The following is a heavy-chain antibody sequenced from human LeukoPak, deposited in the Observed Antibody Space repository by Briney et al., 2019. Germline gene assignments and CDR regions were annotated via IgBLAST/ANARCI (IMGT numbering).Heavy chain of an antibody. J-gene: IGHJ6*03. D-gene: IGHD2/OR15-2a*01. CDR3: AEDGDGKLGLPYYSNSVREV. V-gene: IGHV7-4-1*02. Sequence: ASVKVSCKASGYTFTSYAMNWVRQAPGQGLEWMGWINTNTGNPTYAQGFTGRFVFSLDTSVSTAYLQISSLKAEDTAVYYCAEDGDGKLGLPYYSNSVREVWAKGTTVPAPS. CDR2: INTNTGNP. CDR1: GYTFTSYA.